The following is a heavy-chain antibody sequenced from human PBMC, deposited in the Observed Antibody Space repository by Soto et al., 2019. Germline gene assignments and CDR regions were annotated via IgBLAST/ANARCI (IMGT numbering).Heavy chain of an antibody. D-gene: IGHD1-1*01. J-gene: IGHJ4*02. CDR2: IGTAGDT. V-gene: IGHV3-13*01. CDR1: GFTFSSYD. CDR3: ARARRKSYNWNDGDGYYFDY. Sequence: GGSLRLSCAASGFTFSSYDMHWVRQATGKGLEWVSAIGTAGDTYYPGSVKGRFTISRENAKNSLYLQMNSLRAGDTAVYYCARARRKSYNWNDGDGYYFDYWGQGTLVTVSS.